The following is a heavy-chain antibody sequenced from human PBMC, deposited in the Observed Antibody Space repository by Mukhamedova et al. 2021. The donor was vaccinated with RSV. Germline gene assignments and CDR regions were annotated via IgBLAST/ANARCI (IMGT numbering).Heavy chain of an antibody. D-gene: IGHD1-14*01. J-gene: IGHJ3*02. CDR2: IYPGDSDT. V-gene: IGHV5-51*01. Sequence: IGWVRQMPGKGLEWMGIIYPGDSDTRYSPSFQGQVTISVDKYISTAYLQWSSLKASDTAMYYCTRSFSPSHMNPEDGFDIWGQG. CDR3: TRSFSPSHMNPEDGFDI.